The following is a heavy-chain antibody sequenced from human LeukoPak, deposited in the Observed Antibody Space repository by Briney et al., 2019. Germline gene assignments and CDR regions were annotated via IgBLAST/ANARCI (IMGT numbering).Heavy chain of an antibody. Sequence: PGGSLRLSCAASGFSFSTYSMNWVRPPPGRGREWVSYISDTSTTIYYADSVKGRFTISRDNVKNSLFLQMNSPRGGDTGVYYCARDRPGPTHEYSFDFWGQGSLVTVCS. CDR2: ISDTSTTI. J-gene: IGHJ4*02. CDR1: GFSFSTYS. CDR3: ARDRPGPTHEYSFDF. V-gene: IGHV3-48*01.